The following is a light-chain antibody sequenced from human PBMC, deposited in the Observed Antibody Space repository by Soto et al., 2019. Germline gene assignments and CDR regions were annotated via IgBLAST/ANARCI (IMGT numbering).Light chain of an antibody. CDR2: ATS. CDR1: QGMSGY. CDR3: QQNYITPYT. J-gene: IGKJ2*01. Sequence: DIQMTQSPSSLSASGGDRVTITCRASQGMSGYLNWYQQKPGKAPKLLIYATSTLQSGVPSRFSGSGSGTDFTLNISSLQPEDFATYICQQNYITPYTYGQATKLEIK. V-gene: IGKV1-39*01.